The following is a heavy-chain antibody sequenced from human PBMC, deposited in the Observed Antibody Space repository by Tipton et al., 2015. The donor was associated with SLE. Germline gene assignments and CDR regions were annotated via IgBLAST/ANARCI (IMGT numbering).Heavy chain of an antibody. V-gene: IGHV3-73*01. Sequence: SLRLSCAASGFTFSGSAMHWVRQASGKGLEWVGRIRSKANSYATAYAASVKGRFTISRDDSKNTAYLQMNSLRAEDTAVYYCARDLRGIAAAGSLWYFDLWGRGTLVTVSS. J-gene: IGHJ2*01. CDR3: ARDLRGIAAAGSLWYFDL. CDR1: GFTFSGSA. D-gene: IGHD6-13*01. CDR2: IRSKANSYAT.